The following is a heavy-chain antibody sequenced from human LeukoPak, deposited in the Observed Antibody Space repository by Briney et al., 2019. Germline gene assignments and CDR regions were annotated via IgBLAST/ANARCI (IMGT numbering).Heavy chain of an antibody. CDR1: GGSISSGDYY. V-gene: IGHV4-30-4*01. J-gene: IGHJ4*02. D-gene: IGHD6-19*01. Sequence: PSETLSLTCTVSGGSISSGDYYWSWIRQPPGKGLEWIGYIYYSGSTYYNPSLKSRVTISVDTSKNQFSLKLSSVTAADTAVYYCAREEIAVAGPIDYWGQGTLVTVSS. CDR3: AREEIAVAGPIDY. CDR2: IYYSGST.